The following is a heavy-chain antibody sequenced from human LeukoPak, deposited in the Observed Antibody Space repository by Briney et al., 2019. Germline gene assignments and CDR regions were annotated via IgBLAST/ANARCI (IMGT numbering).Heavy chain of an antibody. D-gene: IGHD2/OR15-2a*01. V-gene: IGHV3-43*02. CDR3: AKDLSSLLNSFNI. CDR1: GFTFGKYA. J-gene: IGHJ3*02. CDR2: ISAGGTRT. Sequence: GGSLRLSCAASGFTFGKYAMHWVRQAPGKGLEWVSLISAGGTRTFNVDSVKGRFTISRDNNKNSLYLQMNSLRAEDTALYYCAKDLSSLLNSFNIWGQGTLVTVSS.